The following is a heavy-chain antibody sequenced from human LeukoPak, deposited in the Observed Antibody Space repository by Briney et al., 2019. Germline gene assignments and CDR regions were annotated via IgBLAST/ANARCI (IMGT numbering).Heavy chain of an antibody. Sequence: SETLSLTCAVYGGSFSGYYWSWIRQPPGKGLEWIGEINHSGSTNYNPSLKSRVTISVDTSKNQFSLKLSSVTAADTAVYYCARALTRYCSSTGCYRGYWFDPWGQGTLVTVSS. J-gene: IGHJ5*02. V-gene: IGHV4-34*01. CDR2: INHSGST. CDR1: GGSFSGYY. D-gene: IGHD2-2*01. CDR3: ARALTRYCSSTGCYRGYWFDP.